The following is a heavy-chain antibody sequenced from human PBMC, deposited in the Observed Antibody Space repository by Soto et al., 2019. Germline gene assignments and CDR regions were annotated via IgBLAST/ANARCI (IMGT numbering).Heavy chain of an antibody. V-gene: IGHV1-2*02. J-gene: IGHJ4*02. CDR2: IGPESGAT. Sequence: ASVKVSCKASGYTFTGHYIHWVRQAPEQGPEWMGEIGPESGATRYAQRFQGRVTMTRDMSNTTVYMELNNLSPDDTAVYYCGRGRSGQIVVFYWGQGTPVTVSS. D-gene: IGHD1-26*01. CDR3: GRGRSGQIVVFY. CDR1: GYTFTGHY.